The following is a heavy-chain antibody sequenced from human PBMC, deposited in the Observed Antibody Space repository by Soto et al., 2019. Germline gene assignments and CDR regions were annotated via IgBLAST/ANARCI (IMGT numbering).Heavy chain of an antibody. Sequence: GGSLRLSCAASEFSFRSYWMTWVRQAPGKGLEWVALINEDGSQKYYVGSVKGRFIISRDNAKDSVYMQMDSLRGGDTAVYFCASVGRYGWDFDHWGQGTLVTVSS. CDR1: EFSFRSYW. V-gene: IGHV3-7*01. CDR3: ASVGRYGWDFDH. J-gene: IGHJ4*02. D-gene: IGHD5-18*01. CDR2: INEDGSQK.